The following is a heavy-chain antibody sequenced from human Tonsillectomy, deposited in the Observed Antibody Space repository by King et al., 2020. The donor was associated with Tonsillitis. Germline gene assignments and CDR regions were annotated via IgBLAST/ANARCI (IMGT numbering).Heavy chain of an antibody. CDR2: ISGNGDST. Sequence: VQLVESGGGLLQPGESLRLSCAASGFIFSKYAMSWVRQAPGKGLEWVSSISGNGDSTYYADSLKGRFTISRDNSKNTLYLQMNSLRVEDTAVYYCGAYCWGDSCYSGYYDYRGQGTLVTVSS. CDR3: GAYCWGDSCYSGYYDY. D-gene: IGHD2-15*01. CDR1: GFIFSKYA. J-gene: IGHJ4*02. V-gene: IGHV3-23*04.